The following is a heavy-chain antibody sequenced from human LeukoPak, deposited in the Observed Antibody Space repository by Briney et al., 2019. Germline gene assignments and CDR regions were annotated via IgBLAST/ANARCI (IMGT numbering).Heavy chain of an antibody. CDR2: INPSAGNT. V-gene: IGHV1-46*01. D-gene: IGHD3-16*02. Sequence: GASVKVSCKASGYTFTSYYMHWVRQAPGQGLEWMGIINPSAGNTNYAQKFQGRVTMTRDTSTNTVYMELSSLTSEDTAVYFRAREKPASFWFDPWGQGTLVTVSS. CDR3: AREKPASFWFDP. J-gene: IGHJ5*02. CDR1: GYTFTSYY.